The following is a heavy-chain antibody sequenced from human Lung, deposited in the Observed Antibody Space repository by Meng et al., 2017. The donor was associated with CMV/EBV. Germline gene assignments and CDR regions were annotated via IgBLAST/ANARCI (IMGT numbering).Heavy chain of an antibody. D-gene: IGHD3-10*02. Sequence: GVSVRGGNWWSWVRQAPGKGREWVGEIDQSGTTTFNPSLKSRVAMSMARSKNQLFLKLNSVTAADTAVYYCARVGTMADMFFDSWGQGTLVTVSS. CDR3: ARVGTMADMFFDS. V-gene: IGHV4-4*02. J-gene: IGHJ4*02. CDR2: IDQSGTT. CDR1: GVSVRGGNW.